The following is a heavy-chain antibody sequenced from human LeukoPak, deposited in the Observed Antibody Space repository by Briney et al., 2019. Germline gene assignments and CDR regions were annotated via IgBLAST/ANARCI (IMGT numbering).Heavy chain of an antibody. Sequence: SVKVSCKASGGTFSSYAISWVRQAPGQGLEWMGGIIPIFGTANYAQKFQGRVTITADESTSTAYMELSSLRSEDTAVYYCVRGGVEMAPIPSYFDLWGRGTLVTVSS. CDR1: GGTFSSYA. CDR3: VRGGVEMAPIPSYFDL. CDR2: IIPIFGTA. V-gene: IGHV1-69*01. D-gene: IGHD5-24*01. J-gene: IGHJ2*01.